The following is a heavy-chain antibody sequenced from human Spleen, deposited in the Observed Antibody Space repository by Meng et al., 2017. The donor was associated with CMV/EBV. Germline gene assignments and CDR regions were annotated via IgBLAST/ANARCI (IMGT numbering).Heavy chain of an antibody. D-gene: IGHD3-16*01. CDR2: INPSGDSA. CDR1: GFTFSAYA. V-gene: IGHV3-23*01. Sequence: GGSLRLSCADSGFTFSAYAMNWVRQLPGKGLEWVSGINPSGDSAYYTDSVRGRFTISRDNAKNSLYLQMNSLRAEDTAVYYCARGITTDYWGQGTLVTVSS. CDR3: ARGITTDY. J-gene: IGHJ4*02.